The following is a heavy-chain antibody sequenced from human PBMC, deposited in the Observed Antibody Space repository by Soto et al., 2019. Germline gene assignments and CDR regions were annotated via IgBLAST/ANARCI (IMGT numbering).Heavy chain of an antibody. J-gene: IGHJ4*02. Sequence: QVQLVESGGGVVQPGRSLRLSCAASGFTFSSYAMHWVRQAPGKGLEWVAVISYDGSNKYYADSVKGRFTISRDNSKNTLYLQMNGLRAEDTAVYYCARGRRSWYVDYWGQGTLVTVSA. V-gene: IGHV3-30-3*01. CDR2: ISYDGSNK. D-gene: IGHD6-13*01. CDR3: ARGRRSWYVDY. CDR1: GFTFSSYA.